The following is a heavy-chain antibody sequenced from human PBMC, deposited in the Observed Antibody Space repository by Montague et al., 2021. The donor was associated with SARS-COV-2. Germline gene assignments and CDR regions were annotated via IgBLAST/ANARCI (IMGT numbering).Heavy chain of an antibody. CDR2: IYYSGST. D-gene: IGHD3-22*01. CDR3: ARSPEPMIILIITSLNWYFDL. V-gene: IGHV4-31*03. Sequence: TLSFTCTVSGGSISSGGYYWSWIRQHPGKGLEWIGYIYYSGSTYYNPSLKSRVTISVDTSKNQFSLKMSSVTAADTAVYYCARSPEPMIILIITSLNWYFDLWGRSTLVTVSS. CDR1: GGSISSGGYY. J-gene: IGHJ2*01.